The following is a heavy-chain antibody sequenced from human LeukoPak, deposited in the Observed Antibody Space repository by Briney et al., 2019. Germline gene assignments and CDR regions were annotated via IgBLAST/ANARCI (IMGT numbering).Heavy chain of an antibody. CDR1: GGSISSGSYY. V-gene: IGHV4-61*02. J-gene: IGHJ5*02. D-gene: IGHD6-6*01. CDR2: IYTSGST. CDR3: ARDGSAARRIWGGWFDP. Sequence: PSQTLSLTCTVSGGSISSGSYYWSWIRQPAGEGLEWIGRIYTSGSTNYNPSLKSRVTISVDTSKNQLSLKLSSVTAADTAVYYCARDGSAARRIWGGWFDPWGQGTLVTVSS.